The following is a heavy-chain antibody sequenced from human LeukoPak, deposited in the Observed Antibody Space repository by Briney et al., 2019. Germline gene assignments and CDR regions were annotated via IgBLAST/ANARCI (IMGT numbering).Heavy chain of an antibody. Sequence: PGGSLRLSCAAPGFIFHDYAIHWVRHAPGKGLEWVSLISGDGGSTFYADSVKGRFTISRDNSKNSLYLQMNSLRSDDTALYYCARDSESSGWYDYWGQGTLVTVSS. V-gene: IGHV3-43*02. D-gene: IGHD6-19*01. CDR1: GFIFHDYA. CDR2: ISGDGGST. J-gene: IGHJ4*02. CDR3: ARDSESSGWYDY.